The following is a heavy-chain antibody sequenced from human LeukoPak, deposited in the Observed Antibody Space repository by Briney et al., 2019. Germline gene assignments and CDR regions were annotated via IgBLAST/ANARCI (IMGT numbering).Heavy chain of an antibody. Sequence: AASVKVSCKASGYTFTGYYMHWVRQAPGQGLEWMGWINPNSGGTNYAQKFQGRVTMTRDTSISTAYMELSRLRSDDTAVYYCARDAHYDILTGYYKNAFDIWGQGTMVTVSS. CDR1: GYTFTGYY. CDR2: INPNSGGT. V-gene: IGHV1-2*02. D-gene: IGHD3-9*01. CDR3: ARDAHYDILTGYYKNAFDI. J-gene: IGHJ3*02.